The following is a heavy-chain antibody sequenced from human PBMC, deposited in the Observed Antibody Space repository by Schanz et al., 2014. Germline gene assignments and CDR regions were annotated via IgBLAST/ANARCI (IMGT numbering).Heavy chain of an antibody. D-gene: IGHD6-19*01. V-gene: IGHV3-30*04. CDR3: AKDHPSSGWPAFDV. CDR2: VCYDGSKK. CDR1: GFTFSNHA. J-gene: IGHJ4*02. Sequence: VQLLESGGGLVQPGGSLRLSCAASGFTFSNHALSWVRQVPGKGLEWVAVVCYDGSKKYYADSVKGRFTISRDTPKNTLYVQMNSLRADDTAVYYCAKDHPSSGWPAFDVWGQGTQVTVSS.